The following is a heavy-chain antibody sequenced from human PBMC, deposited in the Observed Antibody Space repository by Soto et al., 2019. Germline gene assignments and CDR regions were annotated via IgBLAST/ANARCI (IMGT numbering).Heavy chain of an antibody. CDR3: ARAPYDYGDYRDAFDI. CDR2: IIPILGIA. V-gene: IGHV1-69*02. D-gene: IGHD4-17*01. Sequence: SVKVSCKASGGTFSSYTISWVRQAPGQGLEWMGRIIPILGIANYAQKFQGRVTITADKSTSTTYMELSSLRSEDTAVYYCARAPYDYGDYRDAFDIWGQGTMVTVSS. J-gene: IGHJ3*02. CDR1: GGTFSSYT.